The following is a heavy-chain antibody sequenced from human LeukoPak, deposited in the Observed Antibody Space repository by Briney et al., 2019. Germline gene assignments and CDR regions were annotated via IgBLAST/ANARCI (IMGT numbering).Heavy chain of an antibody. V-gene: IGHV3-21*01. J-gene: IGHJ4*02. CDR1: GFTFSTYS. CDR3: ARESESSGFDY. Sequence: GGSLRLSCAGSGFTFSTYSMNWVRQAPGKGLEWVSSISSGGSYIYYADSVKGRFTISRDNAKNSLYLQMNSLRAEDTAVYYCARESESSGFDYWGQGTLVTVSS. D-gene: IGHD6-19*01. CDR2: ISSGGSYI.